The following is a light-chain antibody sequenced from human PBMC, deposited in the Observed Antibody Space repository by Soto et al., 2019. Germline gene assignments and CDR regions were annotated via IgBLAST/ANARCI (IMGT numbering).Light chain of an antibody. CDR3: QAWDSSTVV. V-gene: IGLV3-1*01. J-gene: IGLJ2*01. CDR2: QDS. CDR1: KLGDKY. Sequence: SYELTQPPSVSVSPGQTASITFSGDKLGDKYACWYQQKPGQSPVLVIYQDSKRPSGIPERFSGSNSGNTATLTISGTQAMDEADYYSQAWDSSTVVFGGGTKLTVL.